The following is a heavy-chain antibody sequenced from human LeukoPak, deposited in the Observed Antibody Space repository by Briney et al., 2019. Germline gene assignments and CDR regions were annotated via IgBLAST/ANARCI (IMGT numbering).Heavy chain of an antibody. Sequence: GGSLRLSCAASGFTFSDYYMSWIRQAPGKGLEWVSYISSSGSTIYYADSVKGRFTISRDNAKNSLYLQMNSLGAEDTAVYYCARESGWGLPHAFDFWGQGTMVTVSS. CDR3: ARESGWGLPHAFDF. D-gene: IGHD3-3*01. CDR1: GFTFSDYY. CDR2: ISSSGSTI. V-gene: IGHV3-11*04. J-gene: IGHJ3*01.